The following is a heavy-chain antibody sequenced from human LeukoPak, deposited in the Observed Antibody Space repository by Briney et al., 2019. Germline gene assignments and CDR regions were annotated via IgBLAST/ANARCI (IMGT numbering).Heavy chain of an antibody. D-gene: IGHD3-10*01. Sequence: PGGSLRLSCAASGFTFDDYAMHWLRQAPGKGLEWVSLISGDGGSTYYADSVKGRFTISRGNSKNSLYPQMNILRPEDTALYFCAKDIGCPGALLFGEARGGYFDYWGQGTLVTVSS. CDR3: AKDIGCPGALLFGEARGGYFDY. J-gene: IGHJ4*02. CDR1: GFTFDDYA. V-gene: IGHV3-43*02. CDR2: ISGDGGST.